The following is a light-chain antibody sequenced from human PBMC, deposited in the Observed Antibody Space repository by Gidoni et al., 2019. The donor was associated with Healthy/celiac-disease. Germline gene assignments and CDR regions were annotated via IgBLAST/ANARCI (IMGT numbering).Light chain of an antibody. CDR1: QSISSY. CDR2: AAS. Sequence: DIQLTQSPSSLSVSVGERVTLTCRASQSISSYLNGYQQKPGKDPKLLIYAASSLQSGVPSRFSGSGSGTDFSIPISSLQPEDFATYYCQQSYSTPRTFGQGTRVEIK. CDR3: QQSYSTPRT. J-gene: IGKJ1*01. V-gene: IGKV1-39*01.